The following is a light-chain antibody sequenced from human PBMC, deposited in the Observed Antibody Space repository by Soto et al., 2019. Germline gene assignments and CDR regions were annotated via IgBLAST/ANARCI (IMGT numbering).Light chain of an antibody. J-gene: IGKJ4*01. CDR3: QQYNNWPIT. CDR1: QSISSN. CDR2: GAS. Sequence: VVMTQSPATLSVSPGVGATLSCRASQSISSNLAWYQQKPGQAPRLLIYGASTRATGIPARFSGSGSGTEFTLTISSLQSEDFAIYYCQQYNNWPITFGGGTKVDIK. V-gene: IGKV3-15*01.